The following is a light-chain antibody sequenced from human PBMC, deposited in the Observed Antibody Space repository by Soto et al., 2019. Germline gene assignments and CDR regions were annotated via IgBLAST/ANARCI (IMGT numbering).Light chain of an antibody. V-gene: IGLV1-40*01. J-gene: IGLJ1*01. CDR1: SYNIGAGYD. CDR2: GNS. Sequence: QSVLTQPPSVSGAPGQRVTISCTGSSYNIGAGYDVNWYQQLPGTAPKLLIYGNSNRPSGVPDRFSGSKSGTSASLAITGLQAEDEADYYCQSYDSSLSVSYVFGTGTKVTVL. CDR3: QSYDSSLSVSYV.